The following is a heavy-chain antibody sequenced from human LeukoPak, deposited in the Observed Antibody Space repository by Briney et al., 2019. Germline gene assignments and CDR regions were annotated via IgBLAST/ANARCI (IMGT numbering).Heavy chain of an antibody. CDR3: AKDGSGVVAASD. CDR1: GFTFSSYW. V-gene: IGHV3-30*18. J-gene: IGHJ4*02. Sequence: GGSLRLSCAASGFTFSSYWMSWVRQAPGKGLEWVAVISYDGSDKYYADAVKGRFTISRDNAKNTLYLQMNSLRAEDTAVYYCAKDGSGVVAASDWGQGALVTVSS. CDR2: ISYDGSDK. D-gene: IGHD2-15*01.